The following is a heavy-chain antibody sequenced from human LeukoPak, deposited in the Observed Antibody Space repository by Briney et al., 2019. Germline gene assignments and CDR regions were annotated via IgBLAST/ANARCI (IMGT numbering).Heavy chain of an antibody. D-gene: IGHD5-12*01. Sequence: PSETLSLTCTVSGGSISSYYWSWIRQPAGKGLEWIGRIYTSGSTNYNPSLKSRVTMSVDTSKNQFSLKLSSVTAEDTAVYYCARDVVGMGGYGAYVGLPLDFWDQGTLVTVSS. V-gene: IGHV4-4*07. CDR1: GGSISSYY. CDR3: ARDVVGMGGYGAYVGLPLDF. CDR2: IYTSGST. J-gene: IGHJ4*02.